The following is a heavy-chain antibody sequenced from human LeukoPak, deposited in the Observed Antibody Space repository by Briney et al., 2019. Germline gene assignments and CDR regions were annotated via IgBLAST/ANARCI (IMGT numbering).Heavy chain of an antibody. CDR3: AKSWGGGRLRGAFDI. Sequence: GGSLRLSCVASGFTFSSYAMSWVRQAPGKGLEWVSAISGSGGSTYYADSVKGRFTISRDNSKNTLYLQMNSLRAEDTAVYYCAKSWGGGRLRGAFDIWGQGTMVTVSS. D-gene: IGHD4-17*01. V-gene: IGHV3-23*01. CDR1: GFTFSSYA. J-gene: IGHJ3*02. CDR2: ISGSGGST.